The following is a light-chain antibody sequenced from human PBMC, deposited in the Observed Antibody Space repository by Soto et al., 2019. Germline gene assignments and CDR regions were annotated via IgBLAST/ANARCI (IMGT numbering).Light chain of an antibody. CDR3: QQYYSYSWT. Sequence: AIRMTQSPSSFSASTGDRVTITCRASQGISSYLAWYQQKPGKAPKLLIYAASTLQSGVPSRFSGSGSGTDFTLTISCMQSEDFATYYCQQYYSYSWTFRQGPKGDIK. V-gene: IGKV1-8*01. CDR1: QGISSY. J-gene: IGKJ1*01. CDR2: AAS.